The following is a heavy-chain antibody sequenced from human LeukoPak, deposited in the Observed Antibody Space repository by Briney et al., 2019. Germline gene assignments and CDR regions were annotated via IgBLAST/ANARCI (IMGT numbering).Heavy chain of an antibody. V-gene: IGHV4-34*01. CDR1: GGSFGGYC. CDR3: ARGRRGDFWSGYLTYFDY. D-gene: IGHD3-3*01. CDR2: INHSGST. Sequence: PSETLSLTCAVYGGSFGGYCWSWIRQPPGKGLEWIGEINHSGSTNYNPSLKSRVTISVDTSKNQFSLKLSSVTAADTAVYYCARGRRGDFWSGYLTYFDYWGQGTLVTVSS. J-gene: IGHJ4*02.